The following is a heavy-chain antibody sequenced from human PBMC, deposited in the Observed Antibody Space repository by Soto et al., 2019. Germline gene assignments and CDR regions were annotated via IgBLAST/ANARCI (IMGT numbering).Heavy chain of an antibody. J-gene: IGHJ3*02. Sequence: PSETLSLTCAVSGGSISSGGYSWSWIRQPPGKGLEWIGYIYHSGSTYYNPSLKSRVTISVDRSKNQFSLKLSSVTAADTAVYYCARLRDRDDAFDIWGQGTMVTVSS. V-gene: IGHV4-30-2*01. CDR1: GGSISSGGYS. CDR3: ARLRDRDDAFDI. D-gene: IGHD2-15*01. CDR2: IYHSGST.